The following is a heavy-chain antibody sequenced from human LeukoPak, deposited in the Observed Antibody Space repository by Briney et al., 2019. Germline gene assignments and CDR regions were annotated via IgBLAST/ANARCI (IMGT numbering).Heavy chain of an antibody. D-gene: IGHD2-15*01. CDR3: ARGADGVSSNSRGWFDP. V-gene: IGHV3-21*01. J-gene: IGHJ5*02. CDR1: GFNFNRYN. CDR2: ISTSSSYI. Sequence: GGSLILSVAGSGFNFNRYNMNWVRRAPGKGLEWVSSISTSSSYIYYADSVRGRFTISRDNAKNSLYLQMNSLRAEDTAVYSCARGADGVSSNSRGWFDPWGQGTLVTVSS.